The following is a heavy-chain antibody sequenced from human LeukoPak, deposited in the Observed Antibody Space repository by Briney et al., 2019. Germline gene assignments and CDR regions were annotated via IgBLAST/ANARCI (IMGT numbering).Heavy chain of an antibody. J-gene: IGHJ4*02. CDR2: ISAYNGNT. V-gene: IGHV1-18*01. D-gene: IGHD3-9*01. Sequence: GASVKVSCKASGYTFTSYGISWVRQAPGQGLEWMGWISAYNGNTNYAQKLQGRVTMTTDTSTSTAYMELRSLRSDDTAVYYCARDGYYDILTGPRGDYWGQGTLVTVSS. CDR1: GYTFTSYG. CDR3: ARDGYYDILTGPRGDY.